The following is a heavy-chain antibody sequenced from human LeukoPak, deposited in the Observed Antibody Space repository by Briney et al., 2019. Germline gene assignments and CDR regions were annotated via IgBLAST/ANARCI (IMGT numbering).Heavy chain of an antibody. CDR3: ARESGWSFDY. J-gene: IGHJ4*02. Sequence: ASVKVSCKASGYTFTSYYMHWVRQAPGQGLEWMGIINPSGGSTSYAQKFQGRVTITADESTSTAYMELSSLRSEDTAVYYCARESGWSFDYWGQGTLVTVSS. CDR2: INPSGGST. V-gene: IGHV1-46*01. D-gene: IGHD6-19*01. CDR1: GYTFTSYY.